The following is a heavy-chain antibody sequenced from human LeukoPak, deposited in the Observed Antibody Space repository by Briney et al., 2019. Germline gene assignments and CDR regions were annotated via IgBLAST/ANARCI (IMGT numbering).Heavy chain of an antibody. CDR3: ARAPMRGIPNFDY. CDR2: IYYSGST. Sequence: PSETLSLTCTVSGGSISSGGYYWSWIRQHPGKGLEWIGYIYYSGSTDYNPSLTSRVTMSVDMSKNQFSLKLSSVTAAVTAVYYCARAPMRGIPNFDYWGQGTLVTVSS. CDR1: GGSISSGGYY. V-gene: IGHV4-31*03. D-gene: IGHD3-22*01. J-gene: IGHJ4*02.